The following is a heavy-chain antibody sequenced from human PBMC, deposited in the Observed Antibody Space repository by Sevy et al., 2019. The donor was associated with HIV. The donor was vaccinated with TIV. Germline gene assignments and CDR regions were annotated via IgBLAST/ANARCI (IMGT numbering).Heavy chain of an antibody. J-gene: IGHJ6*02. D-gene: IGHD3-10*01. CDR3: ADYRAYDYGSGMTNRYNGMDV. Sequence: GGSLRLSCAASGFTFSSYAMSWVRQAPGKGLEWVSAISGSGGSTYYADSVKGRFTISMDNSKNTRYLQMNTLRAEDTVVYYSADYRAYDYGSGMTNRYNGMDVWGQGTTVTVSS. CDR1: GFTFSSYA. CDR2: ISGSGGST. V-gene: IGHV3-23*01.